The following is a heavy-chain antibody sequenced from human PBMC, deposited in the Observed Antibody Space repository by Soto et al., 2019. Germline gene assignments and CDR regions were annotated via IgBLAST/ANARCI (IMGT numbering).Heavy chain of an antibody. Sequence: SETLSLTCAVYGGSFSGYDWSWIRQRPGKGLEWIGEINHSGSTSYNPSLKSRVTISVDTSKNQFSLKLSSVTAADTAVYYCARILNPRYGSGSYSFDYWGQGTLVTVSS. CDR3: ARILNPRYGSGSYSFDY. CDR1: GGSFSGYD. J-gene: IGHJ4*02. CDR2: INHSGST. D-gene: IGHD3-10*01. V-gene: IGHV4-34*01.